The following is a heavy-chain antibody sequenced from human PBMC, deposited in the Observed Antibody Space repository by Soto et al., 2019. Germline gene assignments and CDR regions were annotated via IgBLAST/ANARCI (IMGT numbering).Heavy chain of an antibody. D-gene: IGHD6-6*01. Sequence: ASVKVSCKASGYTFTSYAMNWVRQAPGQGLEWMGWINTNTGNPTYAQGFTGRFVFSLDTSVSTAYLQICSLKAEDTAVYYCARDSSSYPYYYYMDVWGKGTTVTVSS. CDR2: INTNTGNP. J-gene: IGHJ6*03. CDR3: ARDSSSYPYYYYMDV. V-gene: IGHV7-4-1*01. CDR1: GYTFTSYA.